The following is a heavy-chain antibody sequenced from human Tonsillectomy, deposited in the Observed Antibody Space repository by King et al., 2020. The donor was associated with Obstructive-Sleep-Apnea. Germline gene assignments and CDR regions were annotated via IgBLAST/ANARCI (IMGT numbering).Heavy chain of an antibody. V-gene: IGHV3-23*04. CDR2: ISGSGGST. CDR1: GFTFSSYA. D-gene: IGHD4-23*01. Sequence: QLVQSGGGLVQPGGSLRLSCAASGFTFSSYAMSWVRQAPGKGLEWVSAISGSGGSTYYADSVKGRFTISRNNSKNTLYLQMNSLRAEDTAVYYCAKHSRPLHTTVVQNTHQRAFDYWGQGTLVTVSS. CDR3: AKHSRPLHTTVVQNTHQRAFDY. J-gene: IGHJ4*02.